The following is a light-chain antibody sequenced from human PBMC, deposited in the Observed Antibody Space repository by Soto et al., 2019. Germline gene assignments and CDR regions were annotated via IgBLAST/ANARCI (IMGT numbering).Light chain of an antibody. Sequence: DIQMTQSPSTLSASVGYTVTITCRASQTISGWLAWYQQRPGKAPNLLIFDASTLESGVPSRFSGSGSGTTFTLTISSLQSGDFATYYCLQYNGYYRTFGQGTKVDI. CDR3: LQYNGYYRT. J-gene: IGKJ1*01. CDR2: DAS. V-gene: IGKV1-5*01. CDR1: QTISGW.